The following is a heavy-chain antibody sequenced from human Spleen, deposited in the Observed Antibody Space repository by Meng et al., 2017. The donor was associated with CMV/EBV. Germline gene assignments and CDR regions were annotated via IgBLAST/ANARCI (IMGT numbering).Heavy chain of an antibody. D-gene: IGHD3-3*01. CDR3: ARVVTIFGVVITRRDLNWFDP. CDR2: IYYSGST. J-gene: IGHJ5*02. V-gene: IGHV4-39*07. Sequence: GSLRLSCTVSGGSISSSSYYWGWIRQPPGKGLEWIGSIYYSGSTYYNPSLKSRVTISVDTSKNQFSLKLSSVTAADTAVYYCARVVTIFGVVITRRDLNWFDPWGQGTLVTVSS. CDR1: GGSISSSSYY.